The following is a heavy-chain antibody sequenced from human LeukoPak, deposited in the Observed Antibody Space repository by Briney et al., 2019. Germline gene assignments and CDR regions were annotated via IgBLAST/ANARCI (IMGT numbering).Heavy chain of an antibody. Sequence: KPLETPSHSPADPGGSISSYYWSWVRQPPGERLGWYGDIFFSGSTNYNPSLKSRVTMSADTSKNQFSLKLTSVTAADTAVYYCARVECSGGSCYSGGWYFDLWGRGTLVTVSS. CDR1: GGSISSYY. CDR2: IFFSGST. D-gene: IGHD2-15*01. V-gene: IGHV4-59*01. CDR3: ARVECSGGSCYSGGWYFDL. J-gene: IGHJ2*01.